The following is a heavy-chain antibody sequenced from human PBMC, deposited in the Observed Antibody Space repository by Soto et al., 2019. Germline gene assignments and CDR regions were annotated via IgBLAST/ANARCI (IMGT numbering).Heavy chain of an antibody. CDR3: AREHYDSSGYTDY. D-gene: IGHD3-22*01. CDR1: GYTFTNND. CDR2: MNPGSGDT. J-gene: IGHJ4*02. Sequence: ASVKVSCKASGYTFTNNDVTWVRQATGQGLEWMGWMNPGSGDTGYAQKFQGRVTMTRNISIATAYMELSSVTAADTAVYYCAREHYDSSGYTDYWGQGTLVTVSS. V-gene: IGHV1-8*01.